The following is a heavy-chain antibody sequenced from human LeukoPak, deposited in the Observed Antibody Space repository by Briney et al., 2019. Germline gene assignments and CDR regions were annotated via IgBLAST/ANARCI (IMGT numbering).Heavy chain of an antibody. J-gene: IGHJ5*02. CDR2: IYNDGNT. CDR1: GFIFNKHA. D-gene: IGHD6-13*01. V-gene: IGHV3-53*01. CDR3: AGDTHSSNWYDH. Sequence: GGSLRLSCVASGFIFNKHAMSWVRQAPGKGLEWVSSIYNDGNTYYADSMKGRFSISRDSSRNTLYLQMNSLRVEDTAVYYCAGDTHSSNWYDHWGQGTLVTVSS.